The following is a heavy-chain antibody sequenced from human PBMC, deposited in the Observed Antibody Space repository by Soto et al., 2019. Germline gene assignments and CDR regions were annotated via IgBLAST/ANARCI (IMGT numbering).Heavy chain of an antibody. CDR1: GVSISSSNYL. CDR3: ATYGGDTGRFDF. D-gene: IGHD4-17*01. CDR2: RGAT. V-gene: IGHV4-39*02. Sequence: QLQLQESGPGLVKPSETLSLTCTVSGVSISSSNYLWTWIRQTPGKGLEWIGRGATFYNPSLKSRATISEDASKNHFSLRLNSVTVADTAVYYCATYGGDTGRFDFWGQGTLVTVSS. J-gene: IGHJ4*02.